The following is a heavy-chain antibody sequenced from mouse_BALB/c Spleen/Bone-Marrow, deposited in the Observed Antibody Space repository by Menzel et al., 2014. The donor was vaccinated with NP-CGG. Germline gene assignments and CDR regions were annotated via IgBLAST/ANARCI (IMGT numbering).Heavy chain of an antibody. CDR1: GFNFKDTY. D-gene: IGHD2-10*02. Sequence: EVQLQQSGADLVKPGASLKLSCTASGFNFKDTYMHWVKQRPEQGLERIGCIAPVNGNTKYDPRFQGKATIRANTKYNAAYIQINSLTSEDTAVYYCARSGGYGNCLAWFAYWGQGTLVTVSA. J-gene: IGHJ3*01. CDR3: ARSGGYGNCLAWFAY. V-gene: IGHV14-3*02. CDR2: IAPVNGNT.